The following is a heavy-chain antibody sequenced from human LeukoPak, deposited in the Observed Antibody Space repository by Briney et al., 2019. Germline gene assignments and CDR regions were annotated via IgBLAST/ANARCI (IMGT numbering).Heavy chain of an antibody. J-gene: IGHJ6*04. CDR1: GFTFTSSA. Sequence: SVKVSCKASGFTFTSSAMQWVRQARGQRLERIGWIVVGSGNTNYAQKFQERVTITRDMSTSTAYMELSSLRAEDTAVYYCAATVIAAAGSGHYYGLDVWGKGTTVTVSS. D-gene: IGHD6-13*01. CDR2: IVVGSGNT. V-gene: IGHV1-58*02. CDR3: AATVIAAAGSGHYYGLDV.